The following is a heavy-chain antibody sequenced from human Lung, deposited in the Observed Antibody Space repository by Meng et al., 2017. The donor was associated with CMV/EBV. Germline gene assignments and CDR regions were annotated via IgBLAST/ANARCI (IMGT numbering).Heavy chain of an antibody. Sequence: ASVKVSCKASGYTFTSYDMHWVRQAPGQGLEWMGIINPSGGSTSYAQKFQGRVTMTRDTSTSTVYMELSSLRSEDTAVYYCARDRERGYSYGIIDHWGQGTLVTVSS. D-gene: IGHD5-18*01. CDR1: GYTFTSYD. J-gene: IGHJ4*02. CDR3: ARDRERGYSYGIIDH. V-gene: IGHV1-46*01. CDR2: INPSGGST.